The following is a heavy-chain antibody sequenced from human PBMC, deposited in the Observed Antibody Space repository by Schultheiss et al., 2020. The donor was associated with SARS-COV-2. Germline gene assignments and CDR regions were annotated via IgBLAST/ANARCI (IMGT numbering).Heavy chain of an antibody. V-gene: IGHV4-38-2*01. J-gene: IGHJ4*02. CDR3: ARGGYCSGGSCYSVFDY. CDR2: IYYSGST. Sequence: GSLRLSCAVSGYSISSGYYWGWIRQPPGKGLEWIGSIYYSGSTYYNPSLKSRVTISVDTSKNQFSLKLSSVTAADTAVYYCARGGYCSGGSCYSVFDYWGQGTLVTVSS. D-gene: IGHD2-15*01. CDR1: GYSISSGYY.